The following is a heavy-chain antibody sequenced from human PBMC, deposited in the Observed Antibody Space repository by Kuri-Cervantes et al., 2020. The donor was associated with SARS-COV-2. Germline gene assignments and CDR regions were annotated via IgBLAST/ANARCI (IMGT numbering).Heavy chain of an antibody. V-gene: IGHV3-21*01. CDR1: GFPFSDYR. D-gene: IGHD3-22*01. CDR2: IDGYSPYI. Sequence: SLKISCAASGFPFSDYRMNWIRQSPGKGLEWVSCIDGYSPYIHYADSVKGRFTISRDKAKSSVFLQMNRLRAGDTAVYYCATSMIVSAAHYFDYWGQGILVTVSS. CDR3: ATSMIVSAAHYFDY. J-gene: IGHJ4*02.